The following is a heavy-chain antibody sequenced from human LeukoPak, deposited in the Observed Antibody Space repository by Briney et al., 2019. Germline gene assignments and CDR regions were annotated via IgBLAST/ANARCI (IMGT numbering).Heavy chain of an antibody. CDR2: IKQDGSEK. D-gene: IGHD6-19*01. J-gene: IGHJ6*03. Sequence: PGGSLRLSCAASGFIFTSYWMSWVRQAPGKGQEWVANIKQDGSEKYYVDSVKGRFTISRDNAKNSLYLQMNSLRADDTAVYYCARVSSSGWDYYYYYYMDVWGKGTTVTVSS. CDR3: ARVSSSGWDYYYYYYMDV. V-gene: IGHV3-7*01. CDR1: GFIFTSYW.